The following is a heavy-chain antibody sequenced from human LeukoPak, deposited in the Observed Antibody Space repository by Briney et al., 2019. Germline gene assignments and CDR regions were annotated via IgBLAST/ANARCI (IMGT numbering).Heavy chain of an antibody. V-gene: IGHV3-23*01. CDR1: GFTFGSYG. J-gene: IGHJ3*02. D-gene: IGHD1-1*01. CDR3: ARDRRPLGLLDAFDI. Sequence: PGGSLRLSCAASGFTFGSYGMSWVRQAPGKGLEWVSFITPNADRTSYADSVEGRFTISRDNPRNTLYMQMNSLRAEDTAVYYCARDRRPLGLLDAFDIWGQGTMVTVSS. CDR2: ITPNADRT.